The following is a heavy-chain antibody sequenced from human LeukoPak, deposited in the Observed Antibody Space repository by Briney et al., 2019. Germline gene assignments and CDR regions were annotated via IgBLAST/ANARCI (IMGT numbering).Heavy chain of an antibody. V-gene: IGHV4-38-2*02. J-gene: IGHJ5*02. Sequence: SETLSLTCTVSGYSISSGHYWGWIRQPPGKGLEWIGSMYHSGSTYYNPPLKSRVTISEDTSKNQFSLKLRSVTAADTAVYYCARRLPSSGSYCWFDPWGQGTLVTVSS. CDR3: ARRLPSSGSYCWFDP. CDR1: GYSISSGHY. D-gene: IGHD3-10*01. CDR2: MYHSGST.